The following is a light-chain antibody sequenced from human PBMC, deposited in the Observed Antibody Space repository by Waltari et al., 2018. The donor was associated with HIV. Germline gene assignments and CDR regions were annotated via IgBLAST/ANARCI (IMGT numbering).Light chain of an antibody. Sequence: QSALTQPPSASGSPGQSVTISCTGRSTDIGGYDYVSWYQQHPGKAPKFMIYEVDQRPSGVPDRFSGSKSGNTASLTVSGLQAEDEAYYYCSSYAGSDNYVVFGGGTKLTVL. CDR1: STDIGGYDY. CDR3: SSYAGSDNYVV. CDR2: EVD. J-gene: IGLJ2*01. V-gene: IGLV2-8*01.